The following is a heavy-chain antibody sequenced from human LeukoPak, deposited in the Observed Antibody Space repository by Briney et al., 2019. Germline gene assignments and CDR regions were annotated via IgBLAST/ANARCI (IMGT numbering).Heavy chain of an antibody. Sequence: SVKVSCKASGDTFSNYAISWVRLAPGQGLEWMGAITKFGSTNYAHNFVGRVTMTADKSTSTAYMELSSLRSEDTAVYYCASRDSGWYKAWGQGTLVTVSS. V-gene: IGHV1-69*06. J-gene: IGHJ5*02. CDR1: GDTFSNYA. CDR3: ASRDSGWYKA. D-gene: IGHD6-19*01. CDR2: ITKFGST.